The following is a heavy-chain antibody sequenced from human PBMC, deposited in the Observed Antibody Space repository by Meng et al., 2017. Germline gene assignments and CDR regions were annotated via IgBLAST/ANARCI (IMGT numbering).Heavy chain of an antibody. V-gene: IGHV3-23*01. D-gene: IGHD5-18*01. J-gene: IGHJ4*02. Sequence: GGSLRLSCAASGFTFSSYAMSWVRQAPGKGLEWVSAISGSGGSTYYADSVKGRFTISRDNSKNTLYLQMNSLRAEDTAVYYCAKDLTAMDLVFDYWGQETLVTVSS. CDR2: ISGSGGST. CDR3: AKDLTAMDLVFDY. CDR1: GFTFSSYA.